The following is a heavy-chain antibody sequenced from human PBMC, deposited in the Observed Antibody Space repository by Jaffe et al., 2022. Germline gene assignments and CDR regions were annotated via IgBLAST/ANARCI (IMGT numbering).Heavy chain of an antibody. J-gene: IGHJ3*02. V-gene: IGHV3-48*03. CDR2: ISSSGSTI. CDR1: GFTFSSYE. D-gene: IGHD3-9*01. CDR3: ARDTAKNVLRYFDWSSPNAFDI. Sequence: EVQLVESGGGLVQPGGSLRLSCAASGFTFSSYEMNWVRQAPGKGLEWVSYISSSGSTIYYADSVKGRFTISRDNAKNSLYLQMNSLRAEDTAVYYCARDTAKNVLRYFDWSSPNAFDIWGQGTMVTVSS.